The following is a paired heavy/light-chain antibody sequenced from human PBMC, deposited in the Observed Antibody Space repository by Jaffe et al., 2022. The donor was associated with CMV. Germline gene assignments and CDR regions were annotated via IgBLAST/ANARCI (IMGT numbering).Light chain of an antibody. Sequence: DIVMTQTPLSLSVTPGQPASISCKSSQSLLHSDGKTYLYWYLQKPGQSPQLLIYEVSNRFSGVPDRFSGSGSGTDFTLKISRVEAEDVGVYYCMQSIQLRGLTFGGGTKVEIK. CDR3: MQSIQLRGLT. J-gene: IGKJ4*01. CDR1: QSLLHSDGKTY. V-gene: IGKV2D-29*02. CDR2: EVS.
Heavy chain of an antibody. CDR1: GFTFSSYG. CDR3: ASQGGYSGYGTPIWFDP. V-gene: IGHV3-33*08. CDR2: IWYDGSNK. J-gene: IGHJ5*02. Sequence: QVQLVESGGGVVQPGRSLRLSCAASGFTFSSYGMHWVRQAPGKGLEWVAVIWYDGSNKYYADSVKGRFTISRDNSKNTLYLQMNSLRAEDTAVYYCASQGGYSGYGTPIWFDPWGQGTLVTVSS. D-gene: IGHD5-12*01.